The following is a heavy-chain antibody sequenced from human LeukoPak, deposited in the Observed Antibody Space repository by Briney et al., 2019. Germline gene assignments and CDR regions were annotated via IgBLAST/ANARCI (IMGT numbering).Heavy chain of an antibody. Sequence: GGSLRLSCAASGFTFSSYSMNWVRQAPGKGLEWVSVISGSDGSTYYADSVKGRFTISRDNSKNTLYLQMNSLRAEDTAVYYCAKEAMVYYDFWSGYYVYWGQGTLVTVSS. CDR2: ISGSDGST. J-gene: IGHJ4*02. CDR3: AKEAMVYYDFWSGYYVY. D-gene: IGHD3-3*01. CDR1: GFTFSSYS. V-gene: IGHV3-23*01.